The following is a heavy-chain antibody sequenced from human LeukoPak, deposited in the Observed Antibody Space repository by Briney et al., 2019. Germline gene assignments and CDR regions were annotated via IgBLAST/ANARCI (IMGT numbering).Heavy chain of an antibody. V-gene: IGHV3-21*01. CDR1: GFTFSSYS. CDR2: ISSSSSYI. CDR3: ATRGAPGYYYGMDV. J-gene: IGHJ6*02. Sequence: PGGSLRLSCAASGFTFSSYSMNWVRQAPGKGLEWVSSISSSSSYIYYADSVKGRFTISRDNAKNSLYLQMSSLRAEDTAVYYCATRGAPGYYYGMDVWGQGTTVTVSS. D-gene: IGHD1-26*01.